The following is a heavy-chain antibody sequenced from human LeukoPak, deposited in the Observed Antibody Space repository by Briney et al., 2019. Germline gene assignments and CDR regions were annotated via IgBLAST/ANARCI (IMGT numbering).Heavy chain of an antibody. Sequence: PGGSLRLSCAASGFTFSSQWMSWVRQAPGKGLEWVANVNQGGTEKYYVDSVKGRFTISRDNAENSLYLQMNSLRAEDTAVYYCARDYGGSSPFDYWGQGTLVTVSS. D-gene: IGHD4-23*01. CDR3: ARDYGGSSPFDY. V-gene: IGHV3-7*01. CDR1: GFTFSSQW. CDR2: VNQGGTEK. J-gene: IGHJ4*02.